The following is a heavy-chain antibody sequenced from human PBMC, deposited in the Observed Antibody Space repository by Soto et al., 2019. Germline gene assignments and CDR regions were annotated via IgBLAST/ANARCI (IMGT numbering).Heavy chain of an antibody. D-gene: IGHD1-26*01. CDR3: GKDVGDYVPYYYGVDV. Sequence: QVRLVESGGGVVQPGTSLRLSCAASGFTFKTHAMHWVRQAPGKGLEWMAVIAYDGNEKFYADSVKGRFTISRDNSKNALYLQINTLRNEDTAVYYCGKDVGDYVPYYYGVDVWGQGTTVTVSS. J-gene: IGHJ6*02. CDR2: IAYDGNEK. V-gene: IGHV3-30*18. CDR1: GFTFKTHA.